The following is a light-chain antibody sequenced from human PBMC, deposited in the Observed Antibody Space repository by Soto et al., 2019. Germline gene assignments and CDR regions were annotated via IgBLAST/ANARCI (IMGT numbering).Light chain of an antibody. CDR1: QNVKTR. CDR2: DAF. CDR3: QQYDEWPLT. Sequence: EKVMTQSPATLSVSPGERATLSCRASQNVKTRLVWYQQKPGQAPRLLIYDAFTRATGIPARFSGSASGTDFTLTISSLQSEDFAVYYCQQYDEWPLTFGGGTKVEIK. J-gene: IGKJ4*01. V-gene: IGKV3-15*01.